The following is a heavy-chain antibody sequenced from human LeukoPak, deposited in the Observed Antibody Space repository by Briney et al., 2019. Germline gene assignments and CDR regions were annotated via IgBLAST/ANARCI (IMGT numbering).Heavy chain of an antibody. CDR2: VNPSGGST. V-gene: IGHV1-46*01. CDR1: GYTFTSYY. Sequence: ASVKVSCKASGYTFTSYYMHWVRQAPGQGLEWMGIVNPSGGSTSYAQKFQGRVTMTRDTSTSTVYMELSSLRSEDTAVYYCASFGVGALSWIYWGQGTLVTVSS. J-gene: IGHJ4*02. D-gene: IGHD1-26*01. CDR3: ASFGVGALSWIY.